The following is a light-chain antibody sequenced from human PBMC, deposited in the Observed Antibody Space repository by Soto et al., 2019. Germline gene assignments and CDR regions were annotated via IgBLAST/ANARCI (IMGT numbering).Light chain of an antibody. V-gene: IGKV3-20*01. Sequence: EIVLTQSPGTLSLSPGERATLSCRASQSVSSSYLAWYQQKPGQAPRLLIYGASSRATGIPDRFSGSGSGTDFILTISRLEPEDVAVYYCQQYGSSSPSFTFGPGTKVDIK. CDR1: QSVSSSY. CDR2: GAS. J-gene: IGKJ3*01. CDR3: QQYGSSSPSFT.